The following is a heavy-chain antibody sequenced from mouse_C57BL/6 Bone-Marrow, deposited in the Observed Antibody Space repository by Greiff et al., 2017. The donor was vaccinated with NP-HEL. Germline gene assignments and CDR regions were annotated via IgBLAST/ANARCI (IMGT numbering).Heavy chain of an antibody. J-gene: IGHJ2*01. CDR3: AIIYYYGSSYVGYFDY. V-gene: IGHV1-9*01. CDR1: GYTFTGYW. Sequence: LMKPGASVKLSCKATGYTFTGYWIEWVKQRPGHGLEWIGEILPGSGSTNYNEKFKGKATFTADTSSNTAYMQLSSLTTEDSAIYYCAIIYYYGSSYVGYFDYWGQGTTLTVSS. D-gene: IGHD1-1*01. CDR2: ILPGSGST.